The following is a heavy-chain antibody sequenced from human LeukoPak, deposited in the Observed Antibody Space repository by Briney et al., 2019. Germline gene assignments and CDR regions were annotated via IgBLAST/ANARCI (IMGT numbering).Heavy chain of an antibody. Sequence: PGGSLRLSCQTSGFVFSNYGMHWVRRAPGKGLEWVAFVRYDGRNQYYADSVQGRFTISRNNSRNTLYLQMNSLRPEDTGVYSCAKDSNSGYVSVGPDYWGLGTLVTVSS. D-gene: IGHD5-12*01. CDR2: VRYDGRNQ. V-gene: IGHV3-30*02. J-gene: IGHJ4*02. CDR3: AKDSNSGYVSVGPDY. CDR1: GFVFSNYG.